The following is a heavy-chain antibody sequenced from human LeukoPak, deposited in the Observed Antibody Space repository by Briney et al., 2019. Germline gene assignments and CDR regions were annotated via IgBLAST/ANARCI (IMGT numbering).Heavy chain of an antibody. CDR2: ISSSSYI. Sequence: GGSLRLSCAASGFTFSSYSMNWVRQAPGKGLEWVSSISSSSYIYCADSVKGRFTISRDNAKNSLYLQMNSLRAEDTAVYYCARATVTTPSDYWGQGTLVTVSS. J-gene: IGHJ4*02. V-gene: IGHV3-21*01. D-gene: IGHD4-17*01. CDR1: GFTFSSYS. CDR3: ARATVTTPSDY.